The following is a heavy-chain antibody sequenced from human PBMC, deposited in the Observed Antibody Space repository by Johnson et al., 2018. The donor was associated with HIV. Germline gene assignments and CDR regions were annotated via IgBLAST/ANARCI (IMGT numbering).Heavy chain of an antibody. J-gene: IGHJ3*01. D-gene: IGHD3-22*01. CDR2: ISSSGSTI. Sequence: QVQLVQSGGGLVKPGGSLRLSCAASGFSFNDYYMSWIRQAPGKGLEWVSYISSSGSTIYYADSVKCRFTISRDNAKNSLYLQMNSLTAEDTAVYYCARGPYYDQGAFDVWGQGTMVTVSS. V-gene: IGHV3-11*04. CDR1: GFSFNDYY. CDR3: ARGPYYDQGAFDV.